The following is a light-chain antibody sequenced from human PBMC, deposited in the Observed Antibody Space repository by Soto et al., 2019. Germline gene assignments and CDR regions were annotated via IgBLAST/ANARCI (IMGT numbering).Light chain of an antibody. CDR1: SSDVGGYNY. CDR3: SSYTSSSTPYV. Sequence: QSALTQPASVSGSPGQSITISCTGTSSDVGGYNYVSWYQQHPVKAPKLMIYDVTNRPSGVSYRFSGSKSGNTASLTISGLQAEDEADYYCSSYTSSSTPYVFGTGTKLTVL. CDR2: DVT. J-gene: IGLJ1*01. V-gene: IGLV2-14*01.